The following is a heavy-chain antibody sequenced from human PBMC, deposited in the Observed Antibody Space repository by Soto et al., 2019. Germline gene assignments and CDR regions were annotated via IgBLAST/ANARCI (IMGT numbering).Heavy chain of an antibody. CDR3: ARHSYSSGWTSYYYYYGMDV. CDR1: GYSFTSYW. J-gene: IGHJ6*02. V-gene: IGHV5-51*01. Sequence: PGESLKISCKGSGYSFTSYWIGWVRQMPGKGLEWMGIIYPGDSDTRYSPSFQGQVTISADKSISTAYLQWSSLKASDTAMYYCARHSYSSGWTSYYYYYGMDVWGQGTTVTSP. CDR2: IYPGDSDT. D-gene: IGHD6-19*01.